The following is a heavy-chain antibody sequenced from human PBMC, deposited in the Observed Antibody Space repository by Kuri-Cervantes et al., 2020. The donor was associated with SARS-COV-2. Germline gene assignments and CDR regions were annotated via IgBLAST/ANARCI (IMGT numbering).Heavy chain of an antibody. CDR3: AREGSWELLGYMDV. D-gene: IGHD3-10*01. J-gene: IGHJ6*03. CDR2: ISVYNGNT. Sequence: ASVKVSCKASGYTFTSYGISWVRQAPGQGLEWMGWISVYNGNTNYAQKFQGRVTMTTDTSTNTAYMQLRSLRSDDAAVYYCAREGSWELLGYMDVWGKGTTVTVSS. CDR1: GYTFTSYG. V-gene: IGHV1-18*01.